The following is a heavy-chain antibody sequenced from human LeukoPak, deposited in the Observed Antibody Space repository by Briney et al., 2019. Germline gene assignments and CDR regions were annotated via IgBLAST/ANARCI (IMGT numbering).Heavy chain of an antibody. V-gene: IGHV3-33*01. CDR3: ARGSDFSGWYFFFDY. J-gene: IGHJ4*02. D-gene: IGHD6-19*01. Sequence: GGSLRLSCAASGFTFSSYGMHWVRQAPGKGLEWVAVIWYDGSNKYYADSVKGRFTISRDNFKNTLYLQMNSLRAEDTAVYYCARGSDFSGWYFFFDYWGQGTLVTVSS. CDR1: GFTFSSYG. CDR2: IWYDGSNK.